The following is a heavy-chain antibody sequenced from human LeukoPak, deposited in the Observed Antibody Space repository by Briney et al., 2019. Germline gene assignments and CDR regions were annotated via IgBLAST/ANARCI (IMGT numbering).Heavy chain of an antibody. CDR1: GFTFSSYS. CDR2: ITDSGGAN. CDR3: ARDHNWGFDY. V-gene: IGHV3-48*02. Sequence: PGGSLRLSCAASGFTFSSYSLNWVRQAPGKGLEWVSYITDSGGANYYADSVMGRFTISRDNAKNSLYLQVSSLRDEDTGIYYCARDHNWGFDYWGQGTLVTVSS. J-gene: IGHJ4*02. D-gene: IGHD3-16*01.